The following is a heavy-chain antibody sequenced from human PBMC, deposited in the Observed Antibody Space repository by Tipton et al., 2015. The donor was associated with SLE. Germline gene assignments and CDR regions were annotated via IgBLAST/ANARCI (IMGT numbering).Heavy chain of an antibody. Sequence: TLSLTCALYGGSFSANYWTWIRQPPGKGLEWIGEIYYTGNTNYNPSFNSRLTISVDTSNNQFSLRLRSVTAADTAVYYCARTGHYDTIGYYFNYWGQGTPVTVSS. CDR1: GGSFSANY. J-gene: IGHJ4*02. V-gene: IGHV4-34*01. CDR3: ARTGHYDTIGYYFNY. CDR2: IYYTGNT. D-gene: IGHD3-22*01.